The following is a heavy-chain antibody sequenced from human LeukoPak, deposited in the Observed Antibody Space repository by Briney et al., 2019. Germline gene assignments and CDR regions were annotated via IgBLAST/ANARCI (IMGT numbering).Heavy chain of an antibody. J-gene: IGHJ6*02. V-gene: IGHV1-8*01. D-gene: IGHD2-15*01. CDR3: ARQYCSGGSCYAHLGLWYYYYGMDV. CDR2: MNPNSGNT. CDR1: GYTFTSYD. Sequence: GASVKVSCKASGYTFTSYDINWERQATGQGLEWMGWMNPNSGNTRYAQKFQGRVTMTRNTSISTAYMELSSLRSEDTAVCYCARQYCSGGSCYAHLGLWYYYYGMDVWGQGTTVTVSS.